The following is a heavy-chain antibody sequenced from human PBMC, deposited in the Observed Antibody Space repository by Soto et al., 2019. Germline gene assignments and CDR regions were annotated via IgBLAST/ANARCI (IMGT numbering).Heavy chain of an antibody. Sequence: PGGSLRLSCAASGFTFDDYGMSWVRQAPGKGLEWVAVIKWDGSNTEYADSVKGRFTISRDNSKNSLYLQMNSLRAEDTAVYYSAKDRFHVLRYFDWLSPLDYWGQGTLVTVSS. J-gene: IGHJ4*02. D-gene: IGHD3-9*01. CDR2: IKWDGSNT. V-gene: IGHV3-20*04. CDR3: AKDRFHVLRYFDWLSPLDY. CDR1: GFTFDDYG.